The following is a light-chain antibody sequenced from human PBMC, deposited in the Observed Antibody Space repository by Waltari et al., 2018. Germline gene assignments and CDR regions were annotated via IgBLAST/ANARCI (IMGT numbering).Light chain of an antibody. Sequence: IMLTQSSGTMSWSSVERATLSCRASQSISRYLAWYQQKPGQAPRLLIYGASTRATGVPDRFSGSGSGTDFSLTISGLEPEDSAVYYCQHHFRLPATFGQGTKVEIK. CDR1: QSISRY. CDR2: GAS. J-gene: IGKJ1*01. CDR3: QHHFRLPAT. V-gene: IGKV3-20*01.